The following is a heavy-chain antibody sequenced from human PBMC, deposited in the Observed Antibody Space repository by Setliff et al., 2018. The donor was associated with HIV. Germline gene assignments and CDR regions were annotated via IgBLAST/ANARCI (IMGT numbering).Heavy chain of an antibody. CDR2: IDYSGNT. J-gene: IGHJ5*01. V-gene: IGHV4-39*01. CDR1: GGSISTNNYY. Sequence: KPSETLSLTCTVSGGSISTNNYYWAWIRQPPGKGLEWIGTIDYSGNTYYNASLRSRAIISGDMSKNQFSLNLNSVTASETAVYYCARHRYRFGIDSWGQGARVTVSS. D-gene: IGHD3-16*01. CDR3: ARHRYRFGIDS.